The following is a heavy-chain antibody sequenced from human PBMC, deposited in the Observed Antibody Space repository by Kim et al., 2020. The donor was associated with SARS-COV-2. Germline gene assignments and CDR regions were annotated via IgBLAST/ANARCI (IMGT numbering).Heavy chain of an antibody. V-gene: IGHV4-31*02. Sequence: KSRVTISVDASKNHFSLKLSSVTAADTAVYYCARDRTTMVRGAAKGYFDYWGQGTLVTVSS. CDR3: ARDRTTMVRGAAKGYFDY. D-gene: IGHD3-10*01. J-gene: IGHJ4*02.